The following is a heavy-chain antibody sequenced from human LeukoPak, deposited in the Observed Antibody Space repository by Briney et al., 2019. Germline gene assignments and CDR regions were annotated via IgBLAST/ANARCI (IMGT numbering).Heavy chain of an antibody. D-gene: IGHD3-9*01. Sequence: ASVKVSCKASGYTFTGYYMHWVRQATGQGLEWMGWINPNSGCTNYAQKFQGRVTMTRDTSISTAYMELSRLRSDDTAVYYCARDYYDILTGFPDYWGQGTLVTVSS. CDR3: ARDYYDILTGFPDY. J-gene: IGHJ4*02. CDR1: GYTFTGYY. CDR2: INPNSGCT. V-gene: IGHV1-2*02.